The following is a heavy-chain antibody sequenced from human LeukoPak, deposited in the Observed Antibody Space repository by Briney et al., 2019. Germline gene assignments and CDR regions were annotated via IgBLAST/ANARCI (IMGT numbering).Heavy chain of an antibody. Sequence: SVKVSCKASGGTFSSYAISWVRQAPGQGLEWMGGIIPIFGTANYAQKFQGRVTITADESTSTAYMELSSLRSEDTAVYYCASGYYDGRDPTFDYWGQGTLVTVSS. J-gene: IGHJ4*02. V-gene: IGHV1-69*01. CDR3: ASGYYDGRDPTFDY. CDR1: GGTFSSYA. D-gene: IGHD3-22*01. CDR2: IIPIFGTA.